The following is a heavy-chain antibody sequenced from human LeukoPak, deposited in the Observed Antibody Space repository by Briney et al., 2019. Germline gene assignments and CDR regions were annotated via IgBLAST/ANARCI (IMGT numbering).Heavy chain of an antibody. CDR3: AELGITMIGGV. CDR1: GFTFSSYW. Sequence: GGSLRLSCAASGFTFSSYWMTWVRQAPGKGLEWVANIKQDGSGKYYVDFVKGRFTISRDNAKNSLYLQMNSLRAEDTAVYYCAELGITMIGGVWGKGTTVTISS. V-gene: IGHV3-7*01. J-gene: IGHJ6*04. CDR2: IKQDGSGK. D-gene: IGHD3-10*02.